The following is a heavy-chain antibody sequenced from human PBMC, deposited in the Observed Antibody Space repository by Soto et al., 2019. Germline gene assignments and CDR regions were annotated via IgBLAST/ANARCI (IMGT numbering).Heavy chain of an antibody. D-gene: IGHD1-26*01. J-gene: IGHJ6*02. V-gene: IGHV3-23*01. CDR1: GFTFSSYA. Sequence: GGSLRLSCGASGFTFSSYAMSWVRQAAGKGLEWVSAISGSGGSTYYADSVKGRFTISRDNSKNTLYLQMNSLRAEDTAVYYCARDSGSYYRWEAYYYYGMDVWGQGTTVT. CDR2: ISGSGGST. CDR3: ARDSGSYYRWEAYYYYGMDV.